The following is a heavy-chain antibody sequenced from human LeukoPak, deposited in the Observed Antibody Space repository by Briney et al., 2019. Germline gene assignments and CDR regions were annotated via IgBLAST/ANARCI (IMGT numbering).Heavy chain of an antibody. CDR2: IYHSGST. Sequence: KASETLSLTCTVSGYSISNDYYWVWIRQLPGKGLEWIGTIYHSGSTYYNPSLKSRVTISVDTSKNQFSLKMYTVTAADTAVYYCARGPHSGYRFSGWGQGTLVTVST. CDR3: ARGPHSGYRFSG. CDR1: GYSISNDYY. V-gene: IGHV4-38-2*02. J-gene: IGHJ4*02. D-gene: IGHD5-18*01.